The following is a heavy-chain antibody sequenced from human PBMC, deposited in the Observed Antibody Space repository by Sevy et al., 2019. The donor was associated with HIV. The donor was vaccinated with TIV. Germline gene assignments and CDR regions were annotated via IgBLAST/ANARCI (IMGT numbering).Heavy chain of an antibody. CDR1: GGSISSYY. CDR2: IYYSGST. D-gene: IGHD2-15*01. Sequence: LPETLSLTCTVSGGSISSYYWSWIRQPPGKGLEWIGYIYYSGSTNYNPSLKSRVTISVDTSKNQFSLKLSSVTAADTAVYYCARERWDCSGGSCYGRGAFDIWGQGTMVTVSS. V-gene: IGHV4-59*01. CDR3: ARERWDCSGGSCYGRGAFDI. J-gene: IGHJ3*02.